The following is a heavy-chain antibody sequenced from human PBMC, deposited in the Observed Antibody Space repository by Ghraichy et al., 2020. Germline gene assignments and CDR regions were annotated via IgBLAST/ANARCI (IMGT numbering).Heavy chain of an antibody. Sequence: ESLNISCTVSGGSISSYYWSWMRQSPGKGLEWIGYIYNDGSAKYNPSLKSRVTISVDTSKNQFSLKMRSVTAADTAIYYCARDRGTWNFENDRYYYFGMDVWGPGTTVTVS. CDR3: ARDRGTWNFENDRYYYFGMDV. CDR1: GGSISSYY. D-gene: IGHD1-7*01. J-gene: IGHJ6*02. V-gene: IGHV4-59*01. CDR2: IYNDGSA.